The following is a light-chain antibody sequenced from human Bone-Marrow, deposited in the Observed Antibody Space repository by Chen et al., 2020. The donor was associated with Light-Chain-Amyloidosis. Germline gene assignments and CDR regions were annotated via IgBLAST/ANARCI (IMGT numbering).Light chain of an antibody. Sequence: EIVTTQTPLSLSITPGEQASMSCRSSQSLLHSDGYTYLYWCLQRVRPVSTPLIYEVSNRFSGVPDRFSGSGSGTDFTLKIGRVEADDFGVNYCMQDALTTFGPGTKVDIK. CDR2: EVS. CDR3: MQDALTT. J-gene: IGKJ3*01. CDR1: QSLLHSDGYTY. V-gene: IGKV2D-26*03.